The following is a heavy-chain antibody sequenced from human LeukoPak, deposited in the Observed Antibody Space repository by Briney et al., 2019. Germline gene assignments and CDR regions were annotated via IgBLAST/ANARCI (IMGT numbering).Heavy chain of an antibody. Sequence: SETLSLTCAVYGGSFSGHYWSWIRQPPGKGLEWIGEINHSGSTNYNPSLKSRVTISVDTSKNQFSLKLSSVTAADTAVYYCARRGYDHDYWGQGTLVTVSS. J-gene: IGHJ4*02. V-gene: IGHV4-34*01. D-gene: IGHD5-12*01. CDR2: INHSGST. CDR3: ARRGYDHDY. CDR1: GGSFSGHY.